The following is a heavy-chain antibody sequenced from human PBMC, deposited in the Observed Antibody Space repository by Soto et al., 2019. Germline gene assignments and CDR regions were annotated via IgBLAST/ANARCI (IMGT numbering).Heavy chain of an antibody. D-gene: IGHD3-9*01. CDR2: IFVDSSTI. CDR3: ARDRDWAFDY. Sequence: GGSLRLSCVASGFTFSSYSMVWVRQAPGKGLEWLSYIFVDSSTIYYADSVKGRFTVSRDNALNSLFLLMNSLRAEDTAVYYCARDRDWAFDYWGRGTLVTVSS. V-gene: IGHV3-48*04. CDR1: GFTFSSYS. J-gene: IGHJ4*02.